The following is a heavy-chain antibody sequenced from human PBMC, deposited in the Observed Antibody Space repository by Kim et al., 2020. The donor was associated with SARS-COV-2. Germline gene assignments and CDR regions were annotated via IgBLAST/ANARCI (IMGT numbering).Heavy chain of an antibody. J-gene: IGHJ4*02. V-gene: IGHV1-46*01. CDR2: INPSGGST. Sequence: ASVKVSCKASGYTFTNYYMHWVRQAPGQGLEWMGIINPSGGSTSYAQKFQGRVTMTRDTSTSTVYMELSSLRSEDTAVYYCARDLGGNYGDYWGQGTLVTVSS. D-gene: IGHD3-16*01. CDR3: ARDLGGNYGDY. CDR1: GYTFTNYY.